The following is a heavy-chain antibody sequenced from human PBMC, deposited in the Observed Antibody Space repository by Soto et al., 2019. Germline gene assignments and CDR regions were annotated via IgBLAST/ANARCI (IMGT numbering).Heavy chain of an antibody. Sequence: EVQLVESGGGLVQPGGSLRLSCAASRLTLRTYWMNWVRQVPGKGLVWVARINPDGTSTNYADSVKGRFTISRVNAKNTLSLQMSSLRGDDTCLSYCACGSEWLFSWGQGTLVAVSS. CDR1: RLTLRTYW. J-gene: IGHJ5*02. D-gene: IGHD3-3*01. CDR3: ACGSEWLFS. V-gene: IGHV3-74*01. CDR2: INPDGTST.